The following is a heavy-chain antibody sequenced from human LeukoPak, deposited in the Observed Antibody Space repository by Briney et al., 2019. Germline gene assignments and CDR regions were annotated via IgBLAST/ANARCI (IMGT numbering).Heavy chain of an antibody. J-gene: IGHJ4*02. Sequence: PSETLSLTCTVSGGSISSYYWSWIRQPPGKGLEWIGYIYYSGSTNYNPSLKSRVTISVDTSKNQFSLKLSSVTAADTAVYYCARHNGPHHYDSSGYLDYWGQGTLVTVSS. D-gene: IGHD3-22*01. CDR2: IYYSGST. CDR3: ARHNGPHHYDSSGYLDY. CDR1: GGSISSYY. V-gene: IGHV4-59*08.